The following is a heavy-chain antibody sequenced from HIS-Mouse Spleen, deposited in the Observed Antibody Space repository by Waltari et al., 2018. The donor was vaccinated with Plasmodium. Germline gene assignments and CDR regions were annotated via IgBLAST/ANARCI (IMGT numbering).Heavy chain of an antibody. Sequence: QVQLQESGPGLVKPSETLSLTCTVSGGSISSYYWSWIRQPPGKGLDWIGYIYYSGSTNYHPSLKSRVTISVDTSKNQFSLKLSSVTAADTAVYYCARLRYSYGYFDYWGQGTLVTVSS. V-gene: IGHV4-59*08. CDR3: ARLRYSYGYFDY. J-gene: IGHJ4*02. CDR1: GGSISSYY. D-gene: IGHD5-18*01. CDR2: IYYSGST.